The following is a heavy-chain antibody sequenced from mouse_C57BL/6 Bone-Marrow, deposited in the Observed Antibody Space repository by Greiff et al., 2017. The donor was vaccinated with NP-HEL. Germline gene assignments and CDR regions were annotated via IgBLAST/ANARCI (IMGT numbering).Heavy chain of an antibody. CDR3: AIRNYYGCSYLYAMVY. D-gene: IGHD1-1*01. CDR2: ISSGGSYP. Sequence: EVQLVESGGDLVKPGGSLKLSCAASGFTFSSYGMSWVRQTPDKRLEWVATISSGGSYPYYPDSVKGRFTISRDNAKNTLYLQISSLKSEDRAMYYCAIRNYYGCSYLYAMVYGGQGTSATVSA. CDR1: GFTFSSYG. V-gene: IGHV5-6*01. J-gene: IGHJ4*01.